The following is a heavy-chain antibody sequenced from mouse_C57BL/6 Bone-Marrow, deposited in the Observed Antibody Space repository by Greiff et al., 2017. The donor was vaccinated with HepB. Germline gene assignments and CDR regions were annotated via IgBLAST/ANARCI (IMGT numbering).Heavy chain of an antibody. CDR1: GYTFTSYW. D-gene: IGHD2-3*01. Sequence: QVQLQQPGAELVKPGASVKLSCKASGYTFTSYWMQWVKQRPGQGLEWIGEIDPSDSYTNYNQKFKGKATLTVDTSSSTAYMQLSSLTSGDSAVYYCARWGWLPYWYFDVWGTGTTVTVSS. CDR3: ARWGWLPYWYFDV. J-gene: IGHJ1*03. V-gene: IGHV1-50*01. CDR2: IDPSDSYT.